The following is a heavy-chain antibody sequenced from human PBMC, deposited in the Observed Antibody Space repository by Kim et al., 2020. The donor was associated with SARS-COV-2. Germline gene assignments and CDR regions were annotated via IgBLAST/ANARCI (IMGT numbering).Heavy chain of an antibody. D-gene: IGHD3-10*01. V-gene: IGHV6-1*01. Sequence: VKSRITINPDTSKNQFSLQLNSVTPEDTAVYYCARDPDYYGSGSYFSFDYWGQGTLVTVSS. CDR3: ARDPDYYGSGSYFSFDY. J-gene: IGHJ4*02.